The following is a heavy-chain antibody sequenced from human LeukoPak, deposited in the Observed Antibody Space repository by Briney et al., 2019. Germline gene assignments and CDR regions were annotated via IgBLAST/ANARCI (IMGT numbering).Heavy chain of an antibody. CDR3: ARLGDYCGGDCYSPPDAFDI. D-gene: IGHD2-21*02. CDR2: IYYSGST. J-gene: IGHJ3*02. V-gene: IGHV4-39*07. CDR1: GDSISSSSYY. Sequence: SQTLSLTCTVSGDSISSSSYYWGWIRQPPGKGLEWIGRIYYSGSTYYNPSLKSRDTISVDTSKNQFSLKLSSVTAADTAVYYCARLGDYCGGDCYSPPDAFDIWGQGTMVTVSS.